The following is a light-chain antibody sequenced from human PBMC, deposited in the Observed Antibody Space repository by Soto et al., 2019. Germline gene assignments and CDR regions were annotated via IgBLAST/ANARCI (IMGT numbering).Light chain of an antibody. V-gene: IGKV1-5*01. CDR3: QQYNSYLYT. Sequence: DSQMTQSPSTLSASVGDRVTITCRASQSISSWLAWYQQKPGKAPKLLIYDASSLESGVPSRFSGSGSGTEFTLTISSLQPDDFATYYCQQYNSYLYTCGQGTKLEIK. CDR1: QSISSW. J-gene: IGKJ2*01. CDR2: DAS.